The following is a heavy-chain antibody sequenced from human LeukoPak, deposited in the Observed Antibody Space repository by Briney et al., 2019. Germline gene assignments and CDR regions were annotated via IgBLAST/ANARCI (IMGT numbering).Heavy chain of an antibody. J-gene: IGHJ6*02. CDR2: IKQDGGEI. D-gene: IGHD2-8*02. V-gene: IGHV3-7*01. Sequence: GGSLRLSCAASGFTFSSYWMNWVRQAPGKGLEWVANIKQDGGEIYYVDSVKGRFTISRDNAKNSLYLQMNSLRADDTALYYCARAWSYRMDVWGQGTTVTVSS. CDR3: ARAWSYRMDV. CDR1: GFTFSSYW.